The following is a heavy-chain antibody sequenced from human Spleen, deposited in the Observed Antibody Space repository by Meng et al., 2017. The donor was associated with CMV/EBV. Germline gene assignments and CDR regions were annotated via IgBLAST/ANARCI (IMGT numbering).Heavy chain of an antibody. Sequence: ASGFTFSDYYMNGIRQAPGKGPEWVSYISRSGSTIYYADSVKGRFTISRDNAKNSLYVQMNSLRAEDTAVYYCAREEELGGSQLGLVYWGQGTLVPSPQ. V-gene: IGHV3-11*01. D-gene: IGHD3-16*01. CDR2: ISRSGSTI. J-gene: IGHJ4*02. CDR3: AREEELGGSQLGLVY. CDR1: GFTFSDYY.